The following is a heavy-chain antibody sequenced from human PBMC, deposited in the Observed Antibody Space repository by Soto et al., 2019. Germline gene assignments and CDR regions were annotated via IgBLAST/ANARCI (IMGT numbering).Heavy chain of an antibody. CDR1: GGTFSSYA. Sequence: SVKVSCKASGGTFSSYAISWVRQAPGQGLEWMGGIIPIFGTANYAQKFQGRVTITADESTSTAYMELSSLRSEDTAVYYCVKDYFGSSSSYGMDVWGQGTTVTVYS. J-gene: IGHJ6*02. D-gene: IGHD6-13*01. CDR3: VKDYFGSSSSYGMDV. V-gene: IGHV1-69*13. CDR2: IIPIFGTA.